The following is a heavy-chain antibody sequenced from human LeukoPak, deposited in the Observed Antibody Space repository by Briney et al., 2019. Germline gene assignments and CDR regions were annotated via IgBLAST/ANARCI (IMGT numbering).Heavy chain of an antibody. Sequence: PPETLSLTCDVSGVSISRTNWWSWVRQSPGQGLEWNGEISLSGRTNYNPSLQSRVTMSLDESKNQLSLDLASVTAADTAVYYCSRESGAFSSFGYWGQGTLVTVHS. V-gene: IGHV4-4*03. D-gene: IGHD1-26*01. J-gene: IGHJ4*02. CDR2: ISLSGRT. CDR3: SRESGAFSSFGY. CDR1: GVSISRTNW.